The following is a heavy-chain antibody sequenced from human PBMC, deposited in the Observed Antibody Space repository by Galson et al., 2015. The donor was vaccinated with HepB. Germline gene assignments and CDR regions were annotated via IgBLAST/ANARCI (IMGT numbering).Heavy chain of an antibody. V-gene: IGHV3-33*01. CDR2: IWYDGSNK. CDR3: ARGHIPVPGHYWYFDL. D-gene: IGHD6-19*01. CDR1: GFTFSSYG. Sequence: SLRLSCAASGFTFSSYGMHWVRQAPGKGLEWVAVIWYDGSNKYYADSVKGRFTISRDNSKNTLYLQMNSLRAEDTAVYYCARGHIPVPGHYWYFDLWGRGTLVTVSS. J-gene: IGHJ2*01.